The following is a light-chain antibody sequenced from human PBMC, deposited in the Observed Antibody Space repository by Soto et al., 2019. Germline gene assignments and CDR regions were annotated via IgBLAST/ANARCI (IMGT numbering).Light chain of an antibody. CDR2: GAS. V-gene: IGKV3-20*01. CDR3: QQYGTSPFT. J-gene: IGKJ3*01. Sequence: IVLTQSPGTLSLSPGERATLSCRASRTVGNNYLAWYQQRPGQAPRLLIYGASSRPNGVPDRFFGSGSGTDFTLTISRLEPEDFAVFFCQQYGTSPFTFGPGTTVDI. CDR1: RTVGNNY.